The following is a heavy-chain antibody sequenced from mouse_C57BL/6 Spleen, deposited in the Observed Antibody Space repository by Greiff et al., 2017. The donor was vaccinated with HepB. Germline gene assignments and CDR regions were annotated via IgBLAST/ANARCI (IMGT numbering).Heavy chain of an antibody. D-gene: IGHD2-1*01. Sequence: SGAELVRPGTSVKMSCKASGYTFTNYWIGWAKQRPGHGLEWIGDIYPGGGYTNYNEKFKGKATLTADKSSSTAYMQFSSLTSEDSAIYYCARGNGNYGYFDVWGTGTTVTVSS. V-gene: IGHV1-63*01. CDR3: ARGNGNYGYFDV. J-gene: IGHJ1*03. CDR2: IYPGGGYT. CDR1: GYTFTNYW.